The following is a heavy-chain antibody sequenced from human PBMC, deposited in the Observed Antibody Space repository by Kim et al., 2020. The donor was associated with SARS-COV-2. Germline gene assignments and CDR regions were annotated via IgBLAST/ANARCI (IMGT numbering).Heavy chain of an antibody. V-gene: IGHV1-8*01. CDR1: GYTFTTYD. CDR2: MNPDSAST. Sequence: ASVKVSCKASGYTFTTYDINWVRQAPGQGLEWMGWMNPDSASTGCAQKFQDRVTMTRDASTGTAYMELSTLTAEDTAVYYCARKGCYTSAGDPYLALW. D-gene: IGHD2-2*02. CDR3: ARKGCYTSAGDPYLAL. J-gene: IGHJ2*01.